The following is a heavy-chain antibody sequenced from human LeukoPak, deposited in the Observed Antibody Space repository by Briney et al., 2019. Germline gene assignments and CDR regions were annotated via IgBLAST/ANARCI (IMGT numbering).Heavy chain of an antibody. Sequence: GGSLRLFCAASGFTFSSYSMNWVRQAPGKGLEWVSYISSSSSTIYYADSVKGRFTISRDNAKNSLYLQMTSLRAEDTAVYYCARNRHSSWSPLYYFDYWGQGTLVTVSS. V-gene: IGHV3-48*01. D-gene: IGHD6-13*01. CDR2: ISSSSSTI. J-gene: IGHJ4*02. CDR1: GFTFSSYS. CDR3: ARNRHSSWSPLYYFDY.